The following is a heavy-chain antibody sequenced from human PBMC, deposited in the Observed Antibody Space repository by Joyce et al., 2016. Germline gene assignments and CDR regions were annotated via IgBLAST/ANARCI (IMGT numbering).Heavy chain of an antibody. CDR1: GFTFSNYG. Sequence: EVQLVESGGGLVQSGGSLRLSCAASGFTFSNYGMKWVRQAPGKGVEWVSYISTSDSTIYYAYSVKGRFTISRDNAKNSLYLQMDSLRAEDTAVYYCARDPSSGWHPYFDYWGQGTLVTVSS. V-gene: IGHV3-48*03. CDR2: ISTSDSTI. D-gene: IGHD6-19*01. CDR3: ARDPSSGWHPYFDY. J-gene: IGHJ4*02.